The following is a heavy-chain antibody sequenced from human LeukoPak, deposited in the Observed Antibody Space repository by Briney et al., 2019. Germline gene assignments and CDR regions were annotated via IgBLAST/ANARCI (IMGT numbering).Heavy chain of an antibody. CDR2: ISWDGGST. Sequence: GGSLRLSCAASGFTLDDYAMHWVRQAPGKGLEWVSLISWDGGSTYYADSVKGRFTISRDNSKNSLYLQMNSLRPEDTALYYCAKGGDGLGMNYYYYYMDVWGKGTSVTVSS. J-gene: IGHJ6*03. CDR1: GFTLDDYA. CDR3: AKGGDGLGMNYYYYYMDV. D-gene: IGHD7-27*01. V-gene: IGHV3-43D*03.